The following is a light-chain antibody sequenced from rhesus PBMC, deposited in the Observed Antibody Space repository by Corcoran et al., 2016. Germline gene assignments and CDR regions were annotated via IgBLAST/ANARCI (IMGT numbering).Light chain of an antibody. V-gene: IGKV1-22*01. J-gene: IGKJ2*01. CDR2: KAS. Sequence: DIQMTQSPSSLSASVGDKVTITCRASQGISRLLAWYQQKAGKAPNLLIYKASSLQSGVPSRFSGSGSGTDFTLTISSLQPEDFATYYCLQYSSSPYSFGQGTKVEIE. CDR3: LQYSSSPYS. CDR1: QGISRL.